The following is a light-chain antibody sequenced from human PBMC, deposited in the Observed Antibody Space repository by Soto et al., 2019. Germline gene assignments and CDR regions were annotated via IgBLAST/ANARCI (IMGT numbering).Light chain of an antibody. V-gene: IGKV3-20*01. CDR2: GAS. CDR3: LQYGSWSYT. J-gene: IGKJ2*01. CDR1: QSVSSTY. Sequence: EIALTQSPGTLSLSPGERATLSGRASQSVSSTYLAWYQQNPGQAPRLLIYGASSRATGIPDRFSGSGSGTDFTLIVSRLEPEDFAVYFCLQYGSWSYTFGQGTKLEIK.